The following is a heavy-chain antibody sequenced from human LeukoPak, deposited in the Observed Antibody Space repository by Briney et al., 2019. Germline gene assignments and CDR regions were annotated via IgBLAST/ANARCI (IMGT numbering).Heavy chain of an antibody. D-gene: IGHD3-3*01. Sequence: TGGSLRLSCPASGFTVSSNYMSWVRQAPGKGLEWVSVIYSGENPYYADSVKGRFTISRDNSKNAAYLQMNSLRAEDTAVYYCARTNFWSGHWGQGTLVTVSS. CDR2: IYSGENP. CDR3: ARTNFWSGH. V-gene: IGHV3-53*01. J-gene: IGHJ4*02. CDR1: GFTVSSNY.